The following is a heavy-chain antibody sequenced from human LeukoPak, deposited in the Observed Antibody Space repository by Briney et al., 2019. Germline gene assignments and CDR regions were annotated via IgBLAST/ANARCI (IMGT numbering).Heavy chain of an antibody. CDR2: ISGSGGST. J-gene: IGHJ4*02. CDR3: AKDALISFRGARSQSDY. CDR1: GFTFSSYA. D-gene: IGHD3-16*02. Sequence: PGGSLRLSCAASGFTFSSYAMSWVRQAPGKGLEWVSGISGSGGSTYYADSVKGQFTISRDNSKNTLFLQINSLRAEDTAVYYCAKDALISFRGARSQSDYWGQGTLVTVSS. V-gene: IGHV3-23*01.